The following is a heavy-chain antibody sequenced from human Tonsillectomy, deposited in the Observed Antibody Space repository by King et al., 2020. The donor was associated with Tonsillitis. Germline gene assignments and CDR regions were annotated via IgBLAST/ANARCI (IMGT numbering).Heavy chain of an antibody. CDR1: GFTFRSYA. D-gene: IGHD3-10*01. J-gene: IGHJ4*01. Sequence: VQLVESGGGVVQPGGSLRISCAASGFTFRSYAMHWVRQAPGKGLEWVAVISYHGSNKYYTDSVKGRFTISRDNAENTLYLQMNSLRPEDTAVYYCVKWYYYVSGSEVGNSYFVYWGHGTRVTVSS. V-gene: IGHV3-30*04. CDR2: ISYHGSNK. CDR3: VKWYYYVSGSEVGNSYFVY.